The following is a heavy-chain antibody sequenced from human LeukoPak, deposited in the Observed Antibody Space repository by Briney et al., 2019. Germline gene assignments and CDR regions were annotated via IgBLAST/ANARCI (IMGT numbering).Heavy chain of an antibody. CDR3: ARDGAGYCSSTSCYEFDY. V-gene: IGHV4-39*02. Sequence: SETLSLTCTVSGGSISSSSYYWGWIRQPPGKGLEWIGSIYYSGSTYYNPSLKSRVTISVDTSKNQFSLKLSSVTAADTAVYYCARDGAGYCSSTSCYEFDYWGQGTLVTVSS. CDR1: GGSISSSSYY. D-gene: IGHD2-2*01. J-gene: IGHJ4*02. CDR2: IYYSGST.